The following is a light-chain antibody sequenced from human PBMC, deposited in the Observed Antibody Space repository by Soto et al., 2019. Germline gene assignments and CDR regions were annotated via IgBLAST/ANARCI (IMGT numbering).Light chain of an antibody. CDR3: QQYYSTPRT. Sequence: DIVMTQSPDSLSVSLGERATINCKSSQTVLYSSNNKNHLAWYQQRPGQPPKLLFSWASTRESGVPDRFSASGSGTDFTLSIGSIQAEDVAVYYCQQYYSTPRTFGQGTKVDIK. J-gene: IGKJ1*01. V-gene: IGKV4-1*01. CDR2: WAS. CDR1: QTVLYSSNNKNH.